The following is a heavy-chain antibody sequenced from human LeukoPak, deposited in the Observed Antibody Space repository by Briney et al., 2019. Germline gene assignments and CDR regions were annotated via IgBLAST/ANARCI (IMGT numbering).Heavy chain of an antibody. CDR3: ARRLYYYDSSGAFDY. D-gene: IGHD3-22*01. CDR1: GGSISSSSYY. J-gene: IGHJ4*02. Sequence: KSSETLSLTCTVSGGSISSSSYYWGWIRQPPGKGLEWIGSIYYSGSTYYNPSLKSRVTISVDTSKNQFSLKLSSVTAADTAVYYCARRLYYYDSSGAFDYWGQGTLVTVSS. V-gene: IGHV4-39*07. CDR2: IYYSGST.